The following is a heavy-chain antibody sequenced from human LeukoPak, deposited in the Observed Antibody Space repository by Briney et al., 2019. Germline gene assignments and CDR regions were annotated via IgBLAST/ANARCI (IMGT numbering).Heavy chain of an antibody. CDR3: ASGDPDQLYWYFDL. D-gene: IGHD4-17*01. Sequence: PGGSLRLSCAASGFTISSYAMSWVRQAPGKGLEWVSSLSGSGGSTYYADSVKGRFTISRDNSKSKVYLQMNSLRDEDTAVYYCASGDPDQLYWYFDLWGRGTLVTVSS. CDR2: LSGSGGST. J-gene: IGHJ2*01. CDR1: GFTISSYA. V-gene: IGHV3-23*01.